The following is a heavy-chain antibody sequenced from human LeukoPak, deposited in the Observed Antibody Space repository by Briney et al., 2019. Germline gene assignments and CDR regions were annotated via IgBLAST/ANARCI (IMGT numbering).Heavy chain of an antibody. CDR2: INHNGNVN. Sequence: GGSLRLSCAASGFTFSSYWMNWARQAPGKGLEWVASINHNGNVNYYVDSVKGRFTISRDDAKNSLYLQMSNSRAEDTAVYFCARGGGLDVWGQGATVTVSS. V-gene: IGHV3-7*03. CDR3: ARGGGLDV. D-gene: IGHD3-16*01. J-gene: IGHJ6*02. CDR1: GFTFSSYW.